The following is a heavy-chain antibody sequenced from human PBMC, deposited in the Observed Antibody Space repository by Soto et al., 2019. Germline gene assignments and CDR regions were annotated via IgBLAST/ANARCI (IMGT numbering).Heavy chain of an antibody. V-gene: IGHV2-5*02. CDR2: VFWDGGE. J-gene: IGHJ4*02. Sequence: QITLRESGPSLVKPTETLTLTYTFSGFSLTTTGVGVGWIRQPPGKALEWLAVVFWDGGERYSPSLKSRVTITKDTSKDQVVLTMTNMDPADTATYYCTQVYGSGSWGWYFHSWGQGTLVTVSS. CDR1: GFSLTTTGVG. D-gene: IGHD1-26*01. CDR3: TQVYGSGSWGWYFHS.